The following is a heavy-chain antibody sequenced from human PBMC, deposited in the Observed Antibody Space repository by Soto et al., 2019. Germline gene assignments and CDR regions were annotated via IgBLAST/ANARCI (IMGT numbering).Heavy chain of an antibody. Sequence: WASVKVSCKASGYTFTSYGISWVRQAPGQGLEWMGWISAYNGNTNYAQKLQGRVTMTTDTSTSTAYMELRSLRSDDTAVYYCARDTGTYYYDSSGQEAFDIWGQGTMVTVSS. CDR2: ISAYNGNT. V-gene: IGHV1-18*01. J-gene: IGHJ3*02. D-gene: IGHD3-22*01. CDR3: ARDTGTYYYDSSGQEAFDI. CDR1: GYTFTSYG.